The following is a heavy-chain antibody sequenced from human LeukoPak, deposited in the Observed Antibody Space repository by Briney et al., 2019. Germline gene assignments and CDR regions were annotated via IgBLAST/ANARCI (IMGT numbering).Heavy chain of an antibody. D-gene: IGHD4-17*01. CDR1: GYSISSGYY. Sequence: SETLSLTCAVSGYSISSGYYWGWIRQPPGKGPEWIGSNYHSGSTYYHPSLKSRVTISVDTSKNQFSLKLSSVTAADTAVYYCARGGYYGDPPLDYWGQGTLVTVSS. J-gene: IGHJ4*02. CDR3: ARGGYYGDPPLDY. CDR2: NYHSGST. V-gene: IGHV4-38-2*01.